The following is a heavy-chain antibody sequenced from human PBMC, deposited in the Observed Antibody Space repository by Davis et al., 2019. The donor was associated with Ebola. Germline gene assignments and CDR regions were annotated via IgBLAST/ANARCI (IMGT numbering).Heavy chain of an antibody. CDR2: ISSSSYI. V-gene: IGHV3-21*01. CDR3: ARQPVDTAMVTFYYGMDV. J-gene: IGHJ6*02. Sequence: GESLKISCAASGFTFSSYSMNWVRQAPGKGLEWVSSISSSSYIYYADSVKGRFTISRDNAKNSLYLQMNSLRAEDTAVYYCARQPVDTAMVTFYYGMDVWGQGTTVTVSS. D-gene: IGHD5-18*01. CDR1: GFTFSSYS.